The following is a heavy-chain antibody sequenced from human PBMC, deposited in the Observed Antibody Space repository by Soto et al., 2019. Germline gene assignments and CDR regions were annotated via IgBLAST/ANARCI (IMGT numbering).Heavy chain of an antibody. D-gene: IGHD3-22*01. V-gene: IGHV1-3*05. CDR1: GYTFTSYA. CDR2: INAGNGNT. CDR3: ARDYDSSVYPRYYFDY. J-gene: IGHJ4*02. Sequence: QVQLVQSGAEEKKPGASVKVSCKASGYTFTSYAMHWVRQAPGQRLEGMGWINAGNGNTKYSQKFQGSVTITRDTSASTAYMELSSLRSEDTAVYYCARDYDSSVYPRYYFDYWGQGTLVTVSS.